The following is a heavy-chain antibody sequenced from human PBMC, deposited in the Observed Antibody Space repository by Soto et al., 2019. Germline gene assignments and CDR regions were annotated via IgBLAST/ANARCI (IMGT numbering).Heavy chain of an antibody. Sequence: SETLSLTCAVSGGSISSGGYSWSWIRQPPGKDLEWIGYIYHSGSPYYNPSLKSRVTISVDRSKNQFSLYLQMNSLRAEDTAVYYCARPDRDWYFDLWGRGTLVTVSS. J-gene: IGHJ2*01. CDR1: GGSISSGGYS. CDR2: IYHSGSP. CDR3: ARPDRDWYFDL. V-gene: IGHV4-30-2*01.